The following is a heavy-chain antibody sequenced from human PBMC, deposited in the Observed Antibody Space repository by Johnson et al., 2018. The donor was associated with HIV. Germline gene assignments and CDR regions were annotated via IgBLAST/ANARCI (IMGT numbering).Heavy chain of an antibody. CDR3: ARGYCSGGSCYSEYAFDI. Sequence: QVQLVESGGGVVQPGGSLRLSCVASGFTFSTYGMHWVRQAPGKGMEWVSFIRYDGGNKSYGDSVKGRFTISRDNSKNTLYLQMNSLRAEDTAVYYCARGYCSGGSCYSEYAFDIWGQGTMVTVSS. V-gene: IGHV3-30*02. D-gene: IGHD2-15*01. J-gene: IGHJ3*02. CDR2: IRYDGGNK. CDR1: GFTFSTYG.